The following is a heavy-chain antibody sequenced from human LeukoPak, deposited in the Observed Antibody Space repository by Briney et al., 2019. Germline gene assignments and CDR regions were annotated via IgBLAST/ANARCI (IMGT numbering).Heavy chain of an antibody. V-gene: IGHV4-39*01. CDR2: IYYSGST. Sequence: SETLSLTCTVSGGSISSSGYYWGRIRQPPGKGLEWIASIYYSGSTYYNPSLKSRVTISVDTSKNQLSLKLSSLTAADTAVYYCARHEYSGSYYGLSWFDPWGQGTLVTVSS. J-gene: IGHJ5*02. CDR3: ARHEYSGSYYGLSWFDP. D-gene: IGHD1-26*01. CDR1: GGSISSSGYY.